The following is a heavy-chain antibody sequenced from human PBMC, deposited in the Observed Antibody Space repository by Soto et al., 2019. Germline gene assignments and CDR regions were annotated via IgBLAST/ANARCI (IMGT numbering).Heavy chain of an antibody. V-gene: IGHV4-39*07. CDR1: GGSISSSSYY. J-gene: IGHJ4*02. D-gene: IGHD3-22*01. CDR3: ARVRNSRDIDY. Sequence: SETLSLTCTVPGGSISSSSYYWGWIRQPPGKGLEWIGSIYYRGSTTYNPSLKSRVTISIDASKKYFSLRLNSVTAADTAVYYCARVRNSRDIDYWGQGIRVTVSS. CDR2: IYYRGST.